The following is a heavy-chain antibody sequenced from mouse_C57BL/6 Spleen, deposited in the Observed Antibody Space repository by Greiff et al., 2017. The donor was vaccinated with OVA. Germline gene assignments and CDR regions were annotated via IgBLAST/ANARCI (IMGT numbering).Heavy chain of an antibody. CDR2: IYPGDGDT. V-gene: IGHV1-82*01. CDR3: ARFGVIIAGAMDY. CDR1: GYAFSSSW. J-gene: IGHJ4*01. Sequence: QVQLQQSGPELVKPGASVKISCKASGYAFSSSWMNWVKQRPGRGLEWIGRIYPGDGDTNYNGKFKGKATLTADKSSSTAYMQLSSLTSEDSAVYFCARFGVIIAGAMDYWGQGTSVTVSS. D-gene: IGHD1-1*01.